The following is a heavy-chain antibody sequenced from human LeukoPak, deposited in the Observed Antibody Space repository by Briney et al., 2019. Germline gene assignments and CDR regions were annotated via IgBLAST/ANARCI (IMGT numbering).Heavy chain of an antibody. V-gene: IGHV4-30-2*01. CDR2: IYHSGST. CDR3: ARGSGDDYGGNSASYYFDY. Sequence: SETLSLTCAVSGGSISSGGYSWSWIRQPPGKGLEWIVYIYHSGSTYYNPSLKSRVTISVDRSKNQFSLKLSSVTAADTAVYYCARGSGDDYGGNSASYYFDYWGQGTLVTVSS. CDR1: GGSISSGGYS. D-gene: IGHD4-23*01. J-gene: IGHJ4*02.